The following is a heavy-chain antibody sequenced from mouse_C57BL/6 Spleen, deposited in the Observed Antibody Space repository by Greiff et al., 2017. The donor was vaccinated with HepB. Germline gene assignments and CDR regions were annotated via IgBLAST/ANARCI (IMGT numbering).Heavy chain of an antibody. V-gene: IGHV1-64*01. CDR2: IHPNSGSI. CDR1: GYTFTSYW. Sequence: QVQLQQPGAELVKPGASVKLSCKASGYTFTSYWMHWVKQRPGLGLEWIGMIHPNSGSINYNEKFKSKATLTVDKSSSTAYMQLSSLTSEDSAVYYCARSLYGNDYAMDYWGQGTSVTVSS. J-gene: IGHJ4*01. D-gene: IGHD2-1*01. CDR3: ARSLYGNDYAMDY.